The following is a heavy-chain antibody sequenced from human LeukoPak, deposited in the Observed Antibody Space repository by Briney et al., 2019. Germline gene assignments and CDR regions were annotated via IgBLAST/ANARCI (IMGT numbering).Heavy chain of an antibody. J-gene: IGHJ4*02. V-gene: IGHV3-23*01. Sequence: TGGSLTLSCAVSGLTLSNYGMSWLRHAPGKGLEWVGGISGSGGGTNYVDSVNGRLTISKDNPKNTLYLQMNSLRAEVTAVYFCAKRGVVSRVILVGFHKEAYYFDSWGQGALVTVSS. CDR3: AKRGVVSRVILVGFHKEAYYFDS. D-gene: IGHD3-22*01. CDR2: ISGSGGGT. CDR1: GLTLSNYG.